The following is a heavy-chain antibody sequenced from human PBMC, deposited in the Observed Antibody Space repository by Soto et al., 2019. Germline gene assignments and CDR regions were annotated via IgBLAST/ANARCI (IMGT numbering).Heavy chain of an antibody. Sequence: GGSLRLSCAASGFTFSSYAMRWVRQAPGKGLEWVAVISYDGSNKYYADSVKGRFTISRDNSKNTLYLQMNSLRAEDTAVYYCAKDHPQYSSSFRDLDYWGQGTLVTVSS. CDR2: ISYDGSNK. D-gene: IGHD6-6*01. J-gene: IGHJ4*02. V-gene: IGHV3-30-3*01. CDR3: AKDHPQYSSSFRDLDY. CDR1: GFTFSSYA.